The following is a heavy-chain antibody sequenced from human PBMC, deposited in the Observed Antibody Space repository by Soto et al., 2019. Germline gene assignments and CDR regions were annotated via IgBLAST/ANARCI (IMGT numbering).Heavy chain of an antibody. CDR3: AKDRSENFWVYYYAMDV. CDR2: ISGSSSGT. J-gene: IGHJ6*02. Sequence: GGSLRLSCEASGFNFGAYAMSWVRQAPGKGLEWVSGISGSSSGTYYTDSVKGRFIISRDNSKNTVYLQMNSLRGEDTAVYYCAKDRSENFWVYYYAMDVWGQGTAVTVSS. V-gene: IGHV3-23*01. CDR1: GFNFGAYA. D-gene: IGHD6-19*01.